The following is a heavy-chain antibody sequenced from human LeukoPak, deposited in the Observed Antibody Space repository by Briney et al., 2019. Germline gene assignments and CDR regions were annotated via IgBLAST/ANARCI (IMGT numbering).Heavy chain of an antibody. CDR1: GFTFSSYG. CDR3: AREKIYGSGNYYVFDY. J-gene: IGHJ4*02. V-gene: IGHV3-30*03. D-gene: IGHD3-10*01. CDR2: ISYDGSNK. Sequence: GGSLRLSCAASGFTFSSYGMHWVRQAPGKGLEWVAVISYDGSNKYYADSVKGRFTISRDNSKNTLYLQMNSLRAEDTAVHYCAREKIYGSGNYYVFDYWGQGTLVTVSS.